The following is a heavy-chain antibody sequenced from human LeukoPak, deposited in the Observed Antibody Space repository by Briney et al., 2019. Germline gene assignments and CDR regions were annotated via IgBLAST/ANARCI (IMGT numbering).Heavy chain of an antibody. V-gene: IGHV1-18*01. D-gene: IGHD7-27*01. Sequence: ASVKVSCKASGYTFTSYGISWVRQAPGQGLEWMGWISANDGNTDYPQKLQGRVTMTRDTSISTAYMELSSLTFEDTAVYYCARGPPNWGMVGYWGQGTLVTVSS. CDR2: ISANDGNT. CDR3: ARGPPNWGMVGY. CDR1: GYTFTSYG. J-gene: IGHJ4*02.